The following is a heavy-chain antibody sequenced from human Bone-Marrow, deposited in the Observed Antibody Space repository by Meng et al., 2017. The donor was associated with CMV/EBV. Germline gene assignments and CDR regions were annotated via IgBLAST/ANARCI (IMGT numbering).Heavy chain of an antibody. CDR3: ARAGFPFWCGYYSNGARWGSSWFDP. CDR1: GGSFSGYY. D-gene: IGHD3-3*01. Sequence: SETLSLTCAGYGGSFSGYYWSWIRQPPGKGLEWIGEINHSGSTNYNPSLKSRVTISVDTSQHLFSLMLISFTAADTAVYYSARAGFPFWCGYYSNGARWGSSWFDPWGQGTLVTVSS. J-gene: IGHJ5*02. V-gene: IGHV4-34*01. CDR2: INHSGST.